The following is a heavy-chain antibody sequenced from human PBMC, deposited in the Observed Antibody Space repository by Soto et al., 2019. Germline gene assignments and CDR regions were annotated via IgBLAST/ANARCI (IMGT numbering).Heavy chain of an antibody. CDR3: ARRGYSSSWYYYHYYGMDV. CDR2: MNPNSGNT. J-gene: IGHJ6*02. D-gene: IGHD6-13*01. CDR1: GYTFTSYD. V-gene: IGHV1-8*01. Sequence: QVQLVQSGAEVKKPGASVKVSCKASGYTFTSYDINWVRQATGQGLEWMGWMNPNSGNTDYAQKFQGRVTMTRNTSISTAYMERSSLRSEDTAVYYCARRGYSSSWYYYHYYGMDVWGQGTTVTVSS.